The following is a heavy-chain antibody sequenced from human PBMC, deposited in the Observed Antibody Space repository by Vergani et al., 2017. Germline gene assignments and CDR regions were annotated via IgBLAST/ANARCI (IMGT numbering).Heavy chain of an antibody. Sequence: EVQLVESGGGLVKPGGSLRLSCAASGFTFSSYSMNWVRQAPGKGLEWVSSISSSSSYIYYADSVKGRFTISRDNAKNSLYLQMNSLRAEDRAGYYCARELEYSSSSGRGGAQGTLVTVSS. CDR3: ARELEYSSSSGRG. D-gene: IGHD6-6*01. CDR2: ISSSSSYI. J-gene: IGHJ4*02. V-gene: IGHV3-21*01. CDR1: GFTFSSYS.